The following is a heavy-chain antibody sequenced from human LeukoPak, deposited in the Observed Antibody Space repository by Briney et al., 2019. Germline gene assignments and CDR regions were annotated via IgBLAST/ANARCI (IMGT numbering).Heavy chain of an antibody. CDR2: INQDGTEK. CDR1: GFPFSTYW. D-gene: IGHD3-10*01. Sequence: GGSLRLSCAASGFPFSTYWMSWVRQAPGKGLEWVANINQDGTEKYYVDSVKGRFTISRDYAKNSLYLQMNSLRVEDTAIYYCAKVAKYYYGPETYYFFEQWGQGTPVTASS. V-gene: IGHV3-7*01. J-gene: IGHJ4*02. CDR3: AKVAKYYYGPETYYFFEQ.